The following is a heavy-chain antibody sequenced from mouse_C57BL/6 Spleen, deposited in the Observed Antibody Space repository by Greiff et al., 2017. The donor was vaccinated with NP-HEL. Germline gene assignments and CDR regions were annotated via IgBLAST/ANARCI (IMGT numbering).Heavy chain of an antibody. Sequence: VQLQQSGAELVKPGASVKLSCKASGYTFTSYWMQWVKQRPGQGLEWIGEIDPSDSYTNYNQKFKGKATLTVDTSSSTAYMQLSSLTSEDSAVYYCGAPRGSSPFAYWGQGTLVTVSA. J-gene: IGHJ3*01. CDR3: GAPRGSSPFAY. CDR1: GYTFTSYW. CDR2: IDPSDSYT. V-gene: IGHV1-50*01. D-gene: IGHD1-1*01.